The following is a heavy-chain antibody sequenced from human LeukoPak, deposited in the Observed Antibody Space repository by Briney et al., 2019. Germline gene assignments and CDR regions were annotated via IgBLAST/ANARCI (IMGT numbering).Heavy chain of an antibody. D-gene: IGHD6-13*01. V-gene: IGHV1-69*01. Sequence: GGSLRLTCAASGGTFSSYAISWVRQAPGQGLEWMGGIIPIFGTANYAQKFQGRVTITADESTSTAYMELSSLRSEDTAVYYCARAHIAAAGTFDYWGQGTLVTVSS. J-gene: IGHJ4*02. CDR2: IIPIFGTA. CDR1: GGTFSSYA. CDR3: ARAHIAAAGTFDY.